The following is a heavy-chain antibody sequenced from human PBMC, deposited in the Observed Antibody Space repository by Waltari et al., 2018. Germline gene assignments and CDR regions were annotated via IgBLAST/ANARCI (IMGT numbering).Heavy chain of an antibody. CDR1: GYSISSGYY. D-gene: IGHD2-15*01. CDR2: IYHSGST. CDR3: ARRTLDCSGGSCYSNWFDP. J-gene: IGHJ5*02. V-gene: IGHV4-38-2*01. Sequence: QVQLQESGPGLVKPSETLSLTCAVSGYSISSGYYWGWIRQPPGKGLEWIGSIYHSGSTYYNPSLKSRVTRSVDTSKNQFSLKLSSVTAADTAVYYCARRTLDCSGGSCYSNWFDPWGQGTLVTVSS.